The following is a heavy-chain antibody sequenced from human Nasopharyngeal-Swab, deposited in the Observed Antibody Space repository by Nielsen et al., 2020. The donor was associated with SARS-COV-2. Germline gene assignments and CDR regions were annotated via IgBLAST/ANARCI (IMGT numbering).Heavy chain of an antibody. Sequence: ASVKVSCKASGYTFNTYAMHWMRQAPGQRLGWMGWINAGNGNTEYSQKFQGRVTITRDTSASTAYMELSSLRSEDTAVYYCARGIGGIAAPFFDYWGQGTLVTVSS. CDR2: INAGNGNT. CDR3: ARGIGGIAAPFFDY. V-gene: IGHV1-3*01. D-gene: IGHD6-13*01. J-gene: IGHJ4*02. CDR1: GYTFNTYA.